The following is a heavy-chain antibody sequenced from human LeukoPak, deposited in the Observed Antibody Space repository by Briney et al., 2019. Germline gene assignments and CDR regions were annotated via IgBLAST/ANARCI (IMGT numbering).Heavy chain of an antibody. CDR3: ARARRSGERGKLFDY. Sequence: SETLSLTWTVAGGSISSSSYYCGWIRQPPGKGLEWIGSIYYSGSTYYNPSLKSRVTISVDTSKNQFSLKLSSVTAADTAVYYCARARRSGERGKLFDYWGQGTLVTVSS. CDR2: IYYSGST. D-gene: IGHD3-16*01. V-gene: IGHV4-39*01. J-gene: IGHJ4*02. CDR1: GGSISSSSYY.